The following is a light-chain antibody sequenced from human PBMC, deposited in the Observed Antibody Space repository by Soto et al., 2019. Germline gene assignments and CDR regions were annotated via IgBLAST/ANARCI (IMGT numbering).Light chain of an antibody. CDR1: QSVRSSF. Sequence: EVVLTQSPDTLSLSPGERATLSCGASQSVRSSFLAWYQQKPGQAPRLLIYDASSRATGIPDRFSGSGSGTDFTLTISRLEPEDFAVYYCQQDGSSPITFGQGTRLE. CDR3: QQDGSSPIT. J-gene: IGKJ5*01. V-gene: IGKV3D-20*01. CDR2: DAS.